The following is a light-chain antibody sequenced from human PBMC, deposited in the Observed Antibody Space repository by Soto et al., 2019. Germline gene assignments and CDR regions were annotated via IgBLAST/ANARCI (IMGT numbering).Light chain of an antibody. CDR3: QQCNSYPCT. Sequence: EIQMTQSPSTLSSSVGDRATISCRASQSISSCLAWYQQKPGQAPKLLIYKASSIDSGVPARFSGSGSGTDFTLTISSLQPDDFATYYCQQCNSYPCTFGQGTKLEIK. V-gene: IGKV1-5*03. CDR1: QSISSC. J-gene: IGKJ2*02. CDR2: KAS.